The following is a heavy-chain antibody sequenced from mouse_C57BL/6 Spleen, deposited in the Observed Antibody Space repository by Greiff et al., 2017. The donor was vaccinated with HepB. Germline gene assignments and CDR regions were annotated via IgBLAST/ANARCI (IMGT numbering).Heavy chain of an antibody. D-gene: IGHD1-1*01. CDR3: TRFDYYGRGGMDY. V-gene: IGHV5-9-1*02. J-gene: IGHJ4*01. Sequence: EVKLMESGEGLVKPGGSLKLSCAASGFTFSSYAMSWVRQTPEKRLEWVAYISSGGDYIYYADTVKGRFTISRDNTRDTLYLQMSSLKSEDTAMYYCTRFDYYGRGGMDYWGQGTSVTVSS. CDR1: GFTFSSYA. CDR2: ISSGGDYI.